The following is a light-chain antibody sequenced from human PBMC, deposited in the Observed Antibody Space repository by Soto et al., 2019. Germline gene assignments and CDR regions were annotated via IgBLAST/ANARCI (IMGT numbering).Light chain of an antibody. Sequence: QSALTQPASVSGSPGQSITISCTGTSSDVGTYNYVSWYQHHPGKAPKLMIYEVSHRPSGVSNRFSGSKSGNTASLTISGLQPDDAADYYCSSYKSTSTPVVFGTGTKLTVL. CDR1: SSDVGTYNY. CDR2: EVS. J-gene: IGLJ1*01. V-gene: IGLV2-14*01. CDR3: SSYKSTSTPVV.